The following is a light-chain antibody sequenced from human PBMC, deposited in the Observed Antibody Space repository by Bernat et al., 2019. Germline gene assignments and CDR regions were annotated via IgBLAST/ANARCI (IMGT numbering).Light chain of an antibody. V-gene: IGKV1-39*01. CDR1: QSISSD. J-gene: IGKJ1*01. CDR2: AAS. Sequence: DIQMTQSPSSLSASVGDRVTITCRASQSISSDLNWYQQNPGKAPKLLIYAASSLQSGVPSRFSGSGSGTDFTLTISSLQPEDFATYYYQQSYSTPRTFGRGPQVDLK. CDR3: QQSYSTPRT.